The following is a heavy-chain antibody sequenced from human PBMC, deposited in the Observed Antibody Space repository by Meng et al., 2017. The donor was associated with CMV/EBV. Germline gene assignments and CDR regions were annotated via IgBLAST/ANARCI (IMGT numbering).Heavy chain of an antibody. Sequence: SETLSLTCTVSGGSISSSSHYWGWIRQPPGKGLEWIGSIYYSGSTYYNPSLKSRVTISVDTSKNQFSLKLSSVTAADTAVYYCARDGSSSVYYYYGMDVWGQGTTVTVSS. CDR2: IYYSGST. D-gene: IGHD6-6*01. CDR1: GGSISSSSHY. V-gene: IGHV4-39*07. J-gene: IGHJ6*02. CDR3: ARDGSSSVYYYYGMDV.